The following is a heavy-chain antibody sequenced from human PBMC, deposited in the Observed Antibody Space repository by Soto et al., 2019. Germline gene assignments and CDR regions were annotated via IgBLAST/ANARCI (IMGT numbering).Heavy chain of an antibody. V-gene: IGHV1-69*01. CDR2: IIPIFGTA. D-gene: IGHD2-15*01. CDR3: ARRSTSWCSGGSCYLPDY. J-gene: IGHJ4*02. Sequence: QVQLVQSGAEVKKPGSSVKVSCKASGGTFSSYAISWVRQAPGQGLEWMGGIIPIFGTANYAQKFQGRVTITADESTSTAYMELSSLRSEDTAVYYCARRSTSWCSGGSCYLPDYWGQGTLVTVSS. CDR1: GGTFSSYA.